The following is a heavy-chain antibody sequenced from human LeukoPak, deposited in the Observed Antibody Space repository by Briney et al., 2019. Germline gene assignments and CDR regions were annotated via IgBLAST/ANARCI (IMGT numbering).Heavy chain of an antibody. V-gene: IGHV4-59*12. CDR1: GGSISSYY. Sequence: SETLSLTCTVSGGSISSYYWSWIRQPPGKGLEWIGYIYYSGSTNYNPSLKSRVTISVDTSKNQFSLKLSSVTAADTAVYYCARAVVPAAIGWFDPWGQGTLVTVSS. D-gene: IGHD2-2*01. CDR3: ARAVVPAAIGWFDP. J-gene: IGHJ5*02. CDR2: IYYSGST.